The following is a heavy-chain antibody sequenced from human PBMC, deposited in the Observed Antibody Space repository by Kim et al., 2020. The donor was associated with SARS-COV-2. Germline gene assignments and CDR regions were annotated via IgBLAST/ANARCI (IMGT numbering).Heavy chain of an antibody. CDR1: GFTFSSYG. CDR2: IWYDGSNK. J-gene: IGHJ3*02. Sequence: GGSLRLSCAASGFTFSSYGMHWVRQAPGKGLEWVAVIWYDGSNKYYADSVKGRFTISRDNSKNTLYLQMNSLRAEDTAVYYCAFAAAGTSAFDIWGQGTMVTVSS. D-gene: IGHD6-13*01. CDR3: AFAAAGTSAFDI. V-gene: IGHV3-33*08.